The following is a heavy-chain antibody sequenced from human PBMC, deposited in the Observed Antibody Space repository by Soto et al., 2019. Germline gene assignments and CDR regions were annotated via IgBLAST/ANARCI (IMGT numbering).Heavy chain of an antibody. CDR2: ISYDGNNK. CDR3: ARVGPDLEAGDYYGMDV. CDR1: GFTFSSYA. Sequence: QVQLVESGGGVVQPGRSLRLSCAASGFTFSSYAMNWVRQAPGKGLERVAVISYDGNNKYYADSVKGRFTISRDKSKNTLYLQMNSLSAEDTAVYYCARVGPDLEAGDYYGMDVWGQGTTVTVSS. D-gene: IGHD1-1*01. V-gene: IGHV3-30-3*01. J-gene: IGHJ6*02.